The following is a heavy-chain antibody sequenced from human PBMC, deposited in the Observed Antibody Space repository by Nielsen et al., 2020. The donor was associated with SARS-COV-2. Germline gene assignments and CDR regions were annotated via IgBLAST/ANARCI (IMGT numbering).Heavy chain of an antibody. CDR1: GFIFSNYE. D-gene: IGHD2-21*02. V-gene: IGHV3-48*03. CDR3: ARVAYCGRDCFSHYFDY. J-gene: IGHJ4*02. Sequence: GGSLRLSCAASGFIFSNYEMNWVRQAPGKGLEWVSYIAGSGSTIHYADSVKGRFTIPSTNAKSSLYLKMNILRVEDTAVYYCARVAYCGRDCFSHYFDYWGQGILVTVSS. CDR2: IAGSGSTI.